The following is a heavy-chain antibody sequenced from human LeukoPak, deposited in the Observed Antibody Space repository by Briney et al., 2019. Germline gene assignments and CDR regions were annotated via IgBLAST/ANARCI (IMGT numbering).Heavy chain of an antibody. CDR2: INHSGST. CDR3: ASLRRYYYGSGSYR. Sequence: SETLSLTCAVYGGSFSGYYWSWIRQPPGKGLEWIGEINHSGSTNYNPSLKSRATISVDTSKNQFSLKLSSVTAADTAVYYCASLRRYYYGSGSYRWGQGTLVTVSS. CDR1: GGSFSGYY. V-gene: IGHV4-34*01. J-gene: IGHJ4*02. D-gene: IGHD3-10*01.